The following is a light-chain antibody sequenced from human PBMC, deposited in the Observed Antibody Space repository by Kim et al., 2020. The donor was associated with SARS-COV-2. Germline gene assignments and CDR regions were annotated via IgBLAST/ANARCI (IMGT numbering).Light chain of an antibody. CDR2: EDN. V-gene: IGLV6-57*04. CDR1: SGSIASNY. Sequence: NFMLTQPHSVSESPGKTVTISCTRSSGSIASNYVQWYQQRPGSAPTTVIYEDNQRPSGVPDRFSASIDSSSNSASLIISGLKTEDEADYYCQSYDSSNQVFGGGTQLTVL. CDR3: QSYDSSNQV. J-gene: IGLJ3*02.